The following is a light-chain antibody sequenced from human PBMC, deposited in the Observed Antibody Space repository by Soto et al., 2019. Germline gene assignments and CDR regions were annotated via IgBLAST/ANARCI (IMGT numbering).Light chain of an antibody. V-gene: IGLV2-14*01. CDR1: STDVGGYNY. Sequence: QSELTQPASVSGSPGQSITISCTGSSTDVGGYNYVSWYQQHPGKAPKVMIYEVSNRPSGVSNRFSGSKYGNTASLTISGLQAEDEADYYCSSYTSSSTYVFGTGTKVTVL. CDR2: EVS. J-gene: IGLJ1*01. CDR3: SSYTSSSTYV.